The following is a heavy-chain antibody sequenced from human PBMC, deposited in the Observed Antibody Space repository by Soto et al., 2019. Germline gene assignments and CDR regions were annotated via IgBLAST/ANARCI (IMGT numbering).Heavy chain of an antibody. Sequence: PSETLSLTCTVSGGSISSYYWSWIRQPPGKGLEWIGYIYYSGSTNYNPSLKSRVTISVATSKNQFSLKLSSVTAADTAVYYCARDLPRDIVVVPAAGHAFDIWGQGTMVTVSS. D-gene: IGHD2-2*01. CDR2: IYYSGST. V-gene: IGHV4-59*01. CDR3: ARDLPRDIVVVPAAGHAFDI. J-gene: IGHJ3*02. CDR1: GGSISSYY.